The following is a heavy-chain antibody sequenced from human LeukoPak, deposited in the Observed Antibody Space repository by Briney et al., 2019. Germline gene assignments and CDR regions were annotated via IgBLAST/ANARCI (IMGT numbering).Heavy chain of an antibody. CDR1: GFIFDDFA. V-gene: IGHV3-9*01. J-gene: IGHJ3*02. CDR3: TKEFSTTPRTVAQGGDAFDI. Sequence: GGSLRLSCAASGFIFDDFAMHWVRQAPGKGLEWVSSVNWNSGTIVYADSVKGRFTISRDNSKNTLYLQMNSLRAEDTAVYYCTKEFSTTPRTVAQGGDAFDIGGKGTVVTVSS. D-gene: IGHD4-23*01. CDR2: VNWNSGTI.